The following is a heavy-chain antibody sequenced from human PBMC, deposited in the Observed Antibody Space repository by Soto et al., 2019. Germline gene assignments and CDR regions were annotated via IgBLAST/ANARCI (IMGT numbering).Heavy chain of an antibody. V-gene: IGHV1-18*01. J-gene: IGHJ5*01. D-gene: IGHD6-6*01. CDR2: VSANNGFT. Sequence: ASVKVSGKTSGYTFTNFALSWVRQAPGQGLEWIGFVSANNGFTHFAQKFQGRVSVKTDTSTSTVYLDLRSLSSDDTAVYYCARGGAARHLDSWGQGTPVTVSS. CDR1: GYTFTNFA. CDR3: ARGGAARHLDS.